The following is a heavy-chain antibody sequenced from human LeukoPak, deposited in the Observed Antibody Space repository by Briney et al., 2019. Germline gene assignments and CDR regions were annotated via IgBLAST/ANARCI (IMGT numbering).Heavy chain of an antibody. CDR3: ARYYIEGRCFDY. D-gene: IGHD3-10*01. CDR1: GYSISSGYY. J-gene: IGHJ4*02. V-gene: IGHV4-38-2*02. CDR2: IYHSGST. Sequence: SETLSLTCTVSGYSISSGYYWTWIRQPPGKGLEWIGGIYHSGSTYNNPSLKSRVTISVDTSKNQFSLKLSSVSAADTAVYYCARYYIEGRCFDYWGQGTLVTVSS.